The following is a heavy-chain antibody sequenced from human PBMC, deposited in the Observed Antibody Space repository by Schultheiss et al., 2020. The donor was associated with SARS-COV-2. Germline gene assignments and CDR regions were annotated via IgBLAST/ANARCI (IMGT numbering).Heavy chain of an antibody. CDR3: ARVVERWLQFFDAFDI. Sequence: GGSLRLSCAASGFTFITYSMNWVRQAPGKGLEWVSYISSSSSTIYYADSVKGRFTISRDNAKNSLYLQMNSLRDEDTAVYYCARVVERWLQFFDAFDIWGQGTMVTVSS. CDR1: GFTFITYS. J-gene: IGHJ3*02. D-gene: IGHD5-24*01. V-gene: IGHV3-48*02. CDR2: ISSSSSTI.